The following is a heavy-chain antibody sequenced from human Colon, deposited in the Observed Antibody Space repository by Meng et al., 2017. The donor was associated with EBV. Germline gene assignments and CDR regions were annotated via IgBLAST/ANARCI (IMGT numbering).Heavy chain of an antibody. V-gene: IGHV4-30-4*01. CDR1: RGSMSSGNDY. CDR2: IHHSGSA. J-gene: IGHJ4*02. Sequence: QVQLQESGPGLVEPSQTLSLTCTGSRGSMSSGNDYWSWIRQPPGKGLEWIGYIHHSGSAYYNPSLKSRVSISVDTSKNQFSLNLNSMTAADTAVYYCASFDHIPRRNYFDYWGQGTLVTVSS. D-gene: IGHD2-21*01. CDR3: ASFDHIPRRNYFDY.